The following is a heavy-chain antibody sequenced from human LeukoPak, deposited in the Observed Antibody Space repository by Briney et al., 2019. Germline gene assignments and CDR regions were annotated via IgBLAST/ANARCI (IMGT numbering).Heavy chain of an antibody. Sequence: SETLSLTCTVSGGSISSYYWSWIRQPPGKGLEWIGYIYYSGCTNYNPPLKSRVTISVDTSKNQFSLKLSSVTAADTAVYYCARGYSGSFSNAFDIWGRGTMVTVSS. CDR1: GGSISSYY. J-gene: IGHJ3*02. V-gene: IGHV4-59*08. CDR3: ARGYSGSFSNAFDI. D-gene: IGHD1-26*01. CDR2: IYYSGCT.